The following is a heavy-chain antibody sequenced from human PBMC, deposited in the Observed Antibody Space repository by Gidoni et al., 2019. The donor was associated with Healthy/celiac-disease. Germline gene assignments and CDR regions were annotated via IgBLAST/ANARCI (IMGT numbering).Heavy chain of an antibody. V-gene: IGHV3-30*18. CDR3: AKDYDYDFWGGYLAKYYYYGMDV. D-gene: IGHD3-3*01. J-gene: IGHJ6*02. Sequence: QVQLVESGRGVVQPGWSLRPSCAASGFTFSSYGMLWVRQAPGKGLEWVAVISYDGSNKYYADTVKGRFTISRDNSKNTLYLQMNSLRAEDTAVYYCAKDYDYDFWGGYLAKYYYYGMDVWGQGTTVTVSS. CDR2: ISYDGSNK. CDR1: GFTFSSYG.